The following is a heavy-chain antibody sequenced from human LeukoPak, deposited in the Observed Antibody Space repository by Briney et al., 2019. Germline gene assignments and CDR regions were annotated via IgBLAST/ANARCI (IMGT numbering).Heavy chain of an antibody. CDR1: GFIFSSYA. CDR2: IISGGST. J-gene: IGHJ4*02. V-gene: IGHV3-23*01. CDR3: AKRPLTVDTTMAIFDY. Sequence: GGSLRPSCAASGFIFSSYAMSWVRQAPGKGLEWVSTIISGGSTYYADSVKGRFTISRDNSKNTLYLQMNSLRAEDTAVYYCAKRPLTVDTTMAIFDYWGQGTLVTVSS. D-gene: IGHD5-18*01.